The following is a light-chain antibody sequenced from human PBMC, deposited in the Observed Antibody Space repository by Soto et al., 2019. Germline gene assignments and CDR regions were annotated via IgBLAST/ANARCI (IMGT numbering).Light chain of an antibody. CDR2: DVS. CDR1: QDIGTK. J-gene: IGKJ1*01. Sequence: EIVMTQSPAVLSVSPGETGTLSYRASQDIGTKLAWYQQKPGQDPRLLMYDVSTRASAAPARFSGSGSGSEFTLTISSLQSEDFAIYFRQQYYHWRTVGKGNKVAIK. V-gene: IGKV3-15*01. CDR3: QQYYHWRT.